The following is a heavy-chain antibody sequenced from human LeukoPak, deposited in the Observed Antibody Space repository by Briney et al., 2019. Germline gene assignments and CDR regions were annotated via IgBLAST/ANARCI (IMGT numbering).Heavy chain of an antibody. V-gene: IGHV3-11*04. Sequence: TGGSLRLSCAASGFTFSDYYMSWIRQAPGKGLEWVSYISSSGSTIYYADSVKGRFTISRDNAKNSLYLQMNSLRAEDTAVYYCARDHCSSTSCYDAFDIWGQGTMVTVSS. CDR1: GFTFSDYY. CDR2: ISSSGSTI. D-gene: IGHD2-2*01. CDR3: ARDHCSSTSCYDAFDI. J-gene: IGHJ3*02.